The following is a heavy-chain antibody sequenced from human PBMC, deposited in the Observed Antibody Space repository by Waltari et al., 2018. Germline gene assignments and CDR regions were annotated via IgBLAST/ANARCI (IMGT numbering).Heavy chain of an antibody. Sequence: QVQLQESGPGLVKPSETLSLTCTVSGGSISSHYWSWIRQPPGKGLEWIGYIYYSGSTNYNPSLKSRVTISVDTSKNQFSLKLSSVTAADTAVYYCATLFPEGGAFDIWGQGTMVTVSS. J-gene: IGHJ3*02. CDR3: ATLFPEGGAFDI. CDR2: IYYSGST. V-gene: IGHV4-59*11. CDR1: GGSISSHY.